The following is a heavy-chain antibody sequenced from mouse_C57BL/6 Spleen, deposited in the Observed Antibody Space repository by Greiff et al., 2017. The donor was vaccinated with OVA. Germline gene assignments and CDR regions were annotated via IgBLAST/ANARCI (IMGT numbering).Heavy chain of an antibody. CDR3: ARDRAFDITTVVRWYFDV. D-gene: IGHD1-1*01. Sequence: DVQLVESGGGLVKPGGSLKLSCAASGFTFSSYAMSWVRQTPEKRLEWVATISDGGSYTYYPDNVKGRFTISRDHAKNNLYLQMSHLKSEVTAMYYCARDRAFDITTVVRWYFDVWGTGTTVTVSS. CDR2: ISDGGSYT. V-gene: IGHV5-4*01. CDR1: GFTFSSYA. J-gene: IGHJ1*03.